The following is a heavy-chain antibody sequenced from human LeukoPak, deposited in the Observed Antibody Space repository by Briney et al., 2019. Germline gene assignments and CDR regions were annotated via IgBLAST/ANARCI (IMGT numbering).Heavy chain of an antibody. CDR2: IKQDGSDK. J-gene: IGHJ4*02. CDR3: AREVYGDNYFDY. Sequence: PGGSLRLSCAASGFTFSRHWMSWVRQAPGRGLEWVDNIKQDGSDKYYVDSVKGRFTISRDNAKTSLFLQMNSLRVEDTAAYYCAREVYGDNYFDYWGQGTLVTVAS. V-gene: IGHV3-7*05. D-gene: IGHD4-17*01. CDR1: GFTFSRHW.